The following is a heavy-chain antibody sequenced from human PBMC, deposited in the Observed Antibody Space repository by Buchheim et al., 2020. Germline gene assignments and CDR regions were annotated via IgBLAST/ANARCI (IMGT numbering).Heavy chain of an antibody. V-gene: IGHV3-30-3*01. D-gene: IGHD2-15*01. CDR3: GRKYPVGSSVGVVRGVCVAY. J-gene: IGHJ4*02. CDR2: ISNDGSNK. CDR1: GFTFNNYA. Sequence: QLQLVESGGGVVQPARYLRLSCAASGFTFNNYAMNWVRQAPGKGLEWVAVISNDGSNKDYADSVKGRFTISRDNSKNNLHLQLNRLIPEYTAEYELGRKYPVGSSVGVVRGVCVAYWGRETL.